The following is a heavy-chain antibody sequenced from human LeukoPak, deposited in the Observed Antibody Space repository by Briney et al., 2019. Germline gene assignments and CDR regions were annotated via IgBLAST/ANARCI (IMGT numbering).Heavy chain of an antibody. CDR2: INHSGST. J-gene: IGHJ4*02. CDR1: GGSFSGYY. D-gene: IGHD3-10*01. CDR3: ARGPWFDYYGSGSLYYFDY. Sequence: SETLSLTCAVYGGSFSGYYWSWIRQPPGKGLEWIGEINHSGSTNYNPSLKSRVTISVDTSKNQFSLKLSSVTAADTAVYYCARGPWFDYYGSGSLYYFDYWGQGTLVTVSS. V-gene: IGHV4-34*01.